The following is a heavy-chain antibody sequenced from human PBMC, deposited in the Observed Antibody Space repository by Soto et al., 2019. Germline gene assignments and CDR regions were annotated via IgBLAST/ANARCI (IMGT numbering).Heavy chain of an antibody. CDR3: ARWAAAAACYYYYGMDV. CDR2: ICYSGST. D-gene: IGHD6-13*01. V-gene: IGHV4-39*01. Sequence: QLQLQESGPGLVKPSETLSLTCTVSGGSISSSSYYWGWIRQPPGKGLEWIGSICYSGSTYYNPALKSRVTIAVDTSKHQFSLKLSSVTAAYTAVYYCARWAAAAACYYYYGMDVWGQGTTVTVSS. J-gene: IGHJ6*02. CDR1: GGSISSSSYY.